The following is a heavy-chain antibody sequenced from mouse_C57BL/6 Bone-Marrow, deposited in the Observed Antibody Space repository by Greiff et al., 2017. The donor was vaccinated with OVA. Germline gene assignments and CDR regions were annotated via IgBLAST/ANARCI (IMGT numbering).Heavy chain of an antibody. D-gene: IGHD1-1*01. CDR2: ISDGGSYT. J-gene: IGHJ2*01. CDR3: ARDYYGSSYFDY. V-gene: IGHV5-4*01. Sequence: EVKLVESGGGLVKPGGSLKLSCAASGFTFSSYAMSWVRQTPEKRLEWVATISDGGSYTYYPDNVKGRFTISRDNAKNNLYLQMSHLKSVDTAMYYCARDYYGSSYFDYWGQGTTLTVSS. CDR1: GFTFSSYA.